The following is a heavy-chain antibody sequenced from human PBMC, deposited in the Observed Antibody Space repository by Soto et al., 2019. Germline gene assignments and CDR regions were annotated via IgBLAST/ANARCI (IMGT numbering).Heavy chain of an antibody. J-gene: IGHJ4*02. CDR1: GFTSSDHY. D-gene: IGHD3-22*01. CDR3: TRALRYDSHSSQMD. V-gene: IGHV3-72*01. CDR2: TRNKADGYTT. Sequence: EVQLVESGGGLVQPGGSLRLSCEASGFTSSDHYMDWVRQAPGKRLEWVARTRNKADGYTTEYAASVKGRFTISRVDSQNSVFLQMNSLQTEDTAVYFCTRALRYDSHSSQMDWGRGTLVTVSS.